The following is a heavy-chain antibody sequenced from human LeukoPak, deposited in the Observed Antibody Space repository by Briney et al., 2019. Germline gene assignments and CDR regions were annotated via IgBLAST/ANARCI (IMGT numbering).Heavy chain of an antibody. V-gene: IGHV3-7*03. CDR1: GFTFSSYW. CDR2: INKDGGEK. CDR3: VKDSPPRYSGSPPAY. J-gene: IGHJ4*02. D-gene: IGHD1-26*01. Sequence: GALRLSCAASGFTFSSYWMSWVRQAPGKGLEWVANINKDGGEKYYVDSVKGRFTISRDNAKNSLYLQMNSLRADDTAVYYCVKDSPPRYSGSPPAYWGQGTLVTVSS.